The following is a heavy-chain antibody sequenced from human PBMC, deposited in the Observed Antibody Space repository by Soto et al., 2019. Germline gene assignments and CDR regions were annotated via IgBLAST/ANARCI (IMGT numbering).Heavy chain of an antibody. CDR3: ARPAATVIFYSGMDV. J-gene: IGHJ6*02. CDR2: ISLDGSNE. V-gene: IGHV3-30-3*01. D-gene: IGHD4-17*01. CDR1: GFTFSDYA. Sequence: PGGSLRLSCAASGFTFSDYAMHWVRQAPGKGLEWVAIISLDGSNEHYADSVQGRFTISRDNSENTLYLQMNSLRADDTAVYYCARPAATVIFYSGMDVWGQGTTVTVSS.